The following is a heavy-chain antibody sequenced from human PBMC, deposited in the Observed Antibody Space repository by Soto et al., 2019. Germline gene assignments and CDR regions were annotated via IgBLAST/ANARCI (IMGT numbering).Heavy chain of an antibody. CDR3: VRDSHGDY. CDR2: IDHDGPT. V-gene: IGHV3-74*01. Sequence: EVQLVESGGGLVQPGGSLRLSCAGSGFTFSNYGMHWVRQAPGKWLEWVSRIDHDGPTDYADSVRGRFTISRDNAENTLYLQMNSLRPEDTAVYYCVRDSHGDYWGQGTLVTVSS. J-gene: IGHJ4*02. CDR1: GFTFSNYG.